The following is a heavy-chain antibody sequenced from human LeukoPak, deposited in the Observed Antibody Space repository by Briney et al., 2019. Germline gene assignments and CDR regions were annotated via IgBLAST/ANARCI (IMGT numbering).Heavy chain of an antibody. D-gene: IGHD1-14*01. Sequence: SETLSLTCTVSGASISRTSYYWGWIRQPPGKGLEWIATMYFSGSTYYNPSLKSRVTILVDTSKNQFSLKLSSVTAADTAVYYCASGPGYFFDYWGQGTLVTVSS. J-gene: IGHJ4*02. CDR3: ASGPGYFFDY. V-gene: IGHV4-39*01. CDR1: GASISRTSYY. CDR2: MYFSGST.